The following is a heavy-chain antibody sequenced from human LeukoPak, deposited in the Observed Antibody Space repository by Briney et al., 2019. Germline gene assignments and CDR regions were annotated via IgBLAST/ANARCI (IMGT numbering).Heavy chain of an antibody. CDR2: ISSDGSST. CDR1: GFTFSGYL. D-gene: IGHD2-15*01. CDR3: ARVSCSGGSCYRYYYGMDV. Sequence: GGSLRLSCAASGFTFSGYLMHWVRQAPGKGLVWVSRISSDGSSTAYADSVKGRFSISRDSAKNTLYLQMNSLRAEDTAVYYCARVSCSGGSCYRYYYGMDVWGQGTTVTVSS. V-gene: IGHV3-74*01. J-gene: IGHJ6*02.